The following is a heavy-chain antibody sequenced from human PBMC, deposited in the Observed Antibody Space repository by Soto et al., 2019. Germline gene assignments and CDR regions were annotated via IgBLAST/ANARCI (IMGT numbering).Heavy chain of an antibody. J-gene: IGHJ4*02. CDR1: GFTFSSYG. D-gene: IGHD3-22*01. Sequence: GGSLRLSCAASGFTFSSYGMHWVRQAPGKGLEWVAVIWYDGSNKYYADSVKGRFTISRDNSKNTLYLQMNSLRAEDTAVYYCARDFHYYDSSGYPDYWGQGTLVNVSS. CDR2: IWYDGSNK. CDR3: ARDFHYYDSSGYPDY. V-gene: IGHV3-33*01.